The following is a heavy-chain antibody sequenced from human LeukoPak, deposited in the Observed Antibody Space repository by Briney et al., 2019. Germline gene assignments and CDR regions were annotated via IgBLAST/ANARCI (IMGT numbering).Heavy chain of an antibody. CDR2: IYYSGST. Sequence: PSETLSLTCTVSGGSISSSSYYWGWIRQPPGKGLEWIGSIYYSGSTYYNPSLKSRVTISVDTSKNQFSLKLSSVTAADTAVYYCARLTRWLQFLDYWGQGTLVTVSS. J-gene: IGHJ4*02. CDR1: GGSISSSSYY. D-gene: IGHD5-24*01. CDR3: ARLTRWLQFLDY. V-gene: IGHV4-39*07.